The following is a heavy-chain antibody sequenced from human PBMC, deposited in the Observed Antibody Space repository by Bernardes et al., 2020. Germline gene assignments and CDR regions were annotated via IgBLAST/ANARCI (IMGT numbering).Heavy chain of an antibody. CDR2: IIPIFGTA. CDR3: ARAQGELSPWADY. CDR1: GGTFSSYA. D-gene: IGHD3-16*02. Sequence: SVKVSCKASGGTFSSYAISWVRQAPGQGLEWMGGIIPIFGTANYAQKFQGRVTITADESTSTAYMELSSLRSEDMAVYYCARAQGELSPWADYWGQGTLVTVSS. V-gene: IGHV1-69*13. J-gene: IGHJ4*02.